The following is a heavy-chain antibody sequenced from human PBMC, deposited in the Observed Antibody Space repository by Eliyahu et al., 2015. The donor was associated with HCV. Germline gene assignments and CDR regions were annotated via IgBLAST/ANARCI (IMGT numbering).Heavy chain of an antibody. CDR2: ISYDGSNK. J-gene: IGHJ4*02. CDR3: AKXAILWYFDY. Sequence: QVQLVESGGGVVQPGRSLRLSCAASGFTFSSYGMHWVRQAPGKGLEWVAVISYDGSNKYYADSVKGRFTISRDNSKNTLYLQMNSLRAEDTAVYYCAKXAILWYFDYWGQGTLVTVSS. V-gene: IGHV3-30*18. CDR1: GFTFSSYG. D-gene: IGHD2-21*01.